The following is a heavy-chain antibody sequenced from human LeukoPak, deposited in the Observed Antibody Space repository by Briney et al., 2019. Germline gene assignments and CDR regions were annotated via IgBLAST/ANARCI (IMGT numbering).Heavy chain of an antibody. CDR2: ISSSSSTI. CDR3: ASRSSGSIN. J-gene: IGHJ4*02. Sequence: GGSLRLSCAASGFAFSSYSINWVRQAPGKGLEWVSYISSSSSTIYYADSVKGRFTISRDNAKNSLYLQMNSLRVEDTAVYYCASRSSGSINWGRGTLVTVSS. CDR1: GFAFSSYS. D-gene: IGHD3-22*01. V-gene: IGHV3-48*04.